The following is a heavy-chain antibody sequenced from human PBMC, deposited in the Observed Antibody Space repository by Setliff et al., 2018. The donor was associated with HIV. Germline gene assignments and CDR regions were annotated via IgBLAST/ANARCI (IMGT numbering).Heavy chain of an antibody. V-gene: IGHV3-7*03. J-gene: IGHJ5*02. D-gene: IGHD3-3*01. CDR1: GFTFSDYE. CDR2: ISPDGTRN. CDR3: ARVLLITNAVYGVVSNRFDP. Sequence: GGSLRLSCAASGFTFSDYEMTWVRQAPGKGLEWVASISPDGTRNHCVGSVKGRFTASRDNAKNSLYLQMNSLRAEDTAVYFCARVLLITNAVYGVVSNRFDPWGRGSQVTVSS.